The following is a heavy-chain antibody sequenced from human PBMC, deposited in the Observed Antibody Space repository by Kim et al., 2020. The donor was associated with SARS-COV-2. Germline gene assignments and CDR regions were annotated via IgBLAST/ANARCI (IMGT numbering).Heavy chain of an antibody. Sequence: SETLSLTCTVSGGSISSGSYYWSWIRQPAGKGLEWIGRIYTSGSTNYNPSLKSRVTISVDTSKNQFSLKLSSVTAADTAVYYCARMYSGSYGNWGQGTLVTVSS. CDR2: IYTSGST. CDR1: GGSISSGSYY. J-gene: IGHJ4*02. CDR3: ARMYSGSYGN. D-gene: IGHD1-26*01. V-gene: IGHV4-61*02.